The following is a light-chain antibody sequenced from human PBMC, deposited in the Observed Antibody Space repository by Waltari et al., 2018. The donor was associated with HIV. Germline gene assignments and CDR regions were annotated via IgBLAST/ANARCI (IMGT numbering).Light chain of an antibody. V-gene: IGKV4-1*01. Sequence: VMTQSPDSLAVSLGERATINCKSSQSVLYSSNNKNYLAWYQQKPGQPPKLLVYCASTRESGVPGRFSGSGSGTDFTLTISSLQAEDVAVYYCQQYYSSPLTFGGGTKVEIK. CDR1: QSVLYSSNNKNY. CDR3: QQYYSSPLT. J-gene: IGKJ4*01. CDR2: CAS.